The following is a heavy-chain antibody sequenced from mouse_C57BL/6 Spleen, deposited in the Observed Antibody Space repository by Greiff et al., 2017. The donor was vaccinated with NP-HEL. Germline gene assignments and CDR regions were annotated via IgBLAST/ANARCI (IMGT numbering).Heavy chain of an antibody. Sequence: VQLQQSGAELVKPGASVKLSCKASGYTFTSYWMHWVKQRPGRGLEWIGRIDPNSGGTKYNEKFKSKATLTVDKPSSTAYMQLSILTTEDSAVYFCASFGYDLFAYWGQGTLVTVSA. CDR1: GYTFTSYW. J-gene: IGHJ3*01. CDR3: ASFGYDLFAY. CDR2: IDPNSGGT. D-gene: IGHD2-2*01. V-gene: IGHV1-72*01.